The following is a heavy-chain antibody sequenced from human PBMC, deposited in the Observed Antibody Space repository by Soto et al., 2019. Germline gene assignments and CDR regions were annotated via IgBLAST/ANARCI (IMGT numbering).Heavy chain of an antibody. CDR2: ISGADGNT. CDR1: GYIFTNYA. D-gene: IGHD4-17*01. CDR3: ARDRTTSSTRGFDY. Sequence: ASVKVSCKASGYIFTNYAIHWVRQAPGQRLEWMGWISGADGNTRYSPKFQGRLTISTDTSASTAYMELSSLRSEDTAVFYCARDRTTSSTRGFDYWGQGTLATVSS. V-gene: IGHV1-3*01. J-gene: IGHJ4*02.